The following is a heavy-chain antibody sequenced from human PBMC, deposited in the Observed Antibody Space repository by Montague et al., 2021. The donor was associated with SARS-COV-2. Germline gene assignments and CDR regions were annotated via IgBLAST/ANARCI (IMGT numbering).Heavy chain of an antibody. CDR1: GGSVSNDSYY. V-gene: IGHV4-39*02. CDR2: IYFLGNS. J-gene: IGHJ5*02. CDR3: ARSAMIRGVFTSWFDP. D-gene: IGHD3-10*01. Sequence: SETLSLTCTVSGGSVSNDSYYWGWLRPSPGKGLVWIGTIYFLGNSNYTPTLQSRVTMSVDTSKNPLSLRLVSVTASATAFYYCARSAMIRGVFTSWFDPWGQGTLVTVSS.